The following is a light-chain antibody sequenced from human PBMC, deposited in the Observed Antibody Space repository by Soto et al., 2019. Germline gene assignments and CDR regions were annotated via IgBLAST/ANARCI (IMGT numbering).Light chain of an antibody. CDR1: QCIRND. Sequence: AIQMTQCPSSLSASVGDRVTITCRASQCIRNDLGWYQQTPGKAPKLLISATSNLQTGVPSRFSGSGSGTDFTLTISILQPEDFATYYCLQDYSYHRTFGQGPKIDIK. CDR3: LQDYSYHRT. V-gene: IGKV1-6*01. J-gene: IGKJ1*01. CDR2: ATS.